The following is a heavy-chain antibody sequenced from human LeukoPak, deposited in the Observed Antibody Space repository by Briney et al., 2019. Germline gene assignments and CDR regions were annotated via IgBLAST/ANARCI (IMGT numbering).Heavy chain of an antibody. J-gene: IGHJ4*02. CDR3: ANEIRHNDY. CDR2: IGISGTKT. D-gene: IGHD4-17*01. V-gene: IGHV3-23*01. Sequence: GGSLRLSCAASDFDFSSHAMTWVRQAPGKGLEWVSAIGISGTKTYYGDSVKGRFLISRDNSKNTLYLQMNSLRVEDTAVYFCANEIRHNDYWGQGTLVTVAS. CDR1: DFDFSSHA.